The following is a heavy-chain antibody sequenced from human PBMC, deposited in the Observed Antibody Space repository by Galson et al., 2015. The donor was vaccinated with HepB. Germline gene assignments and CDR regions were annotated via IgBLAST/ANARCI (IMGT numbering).Heavy chain of an antibody. CDR3: ARGGDSSGYYFPDAFEI. D-gene: IGHD3-22*01. Sequence: SVKVSCKASGDTFSNYVISWVRQAPGQGLEWMGGIIPMFGTGKYAQKFQGRVTITADESTNTAYMELSSLRFEDTAMYYCARGGDSSGYYFPDAFEIWGQGTLVTVSS. CDR1: GDTFSNYV. J-gene: IGHJ3*02. CDR2: IIPMFGTG. V-gene: IGHV1-69*13.